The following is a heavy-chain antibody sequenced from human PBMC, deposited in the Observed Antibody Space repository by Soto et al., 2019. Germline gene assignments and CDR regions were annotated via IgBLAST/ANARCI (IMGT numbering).Heavy chain of an antibody. CDR3: ARDYRRRDNGLDV. D-gene: IGHD3-16*02. Sequence: RLSCASSRFTVSDYWMHWVRQAPGKGLVWVSRINSEGSSTTYADSVKGRFTVSRDNAKKTLYLQMNSLRADDTAVYFCARDYRRRDNGLDVWGQGTTVTVSS. V-gene: IGHV3-74*01. CDR2: INSEGSST. J-gene: IGHJ6*02. CDR1: RFTVSDYW.